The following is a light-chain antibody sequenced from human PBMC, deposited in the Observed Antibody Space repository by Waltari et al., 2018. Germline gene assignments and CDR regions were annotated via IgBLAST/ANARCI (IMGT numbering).Light chain of an antibody. CDR2: EAS. V-gene: IGKV1-5*03. CDR1: RSIRSY. Sequence: DIQLTQSPSTLPASVGDRVTITCRASRSIRSYMAWYQQKPGKAPKLLIHEASTLETGVPSTFSGSESGTEFTLTISSLQPDDVATYYCQQYSTNSLTFGGGTKVEIK. CDR3: QQYSTNSLT. J-gene: IGKJ4*01.